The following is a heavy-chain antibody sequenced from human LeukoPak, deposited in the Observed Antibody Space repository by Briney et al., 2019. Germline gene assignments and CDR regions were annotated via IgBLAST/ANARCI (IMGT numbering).Heavy chain of an antibody. J-gene: IGHJ4*02. CDR2: IYHSGST. CDR3: ARDPGWIQLCYYFDY. Sequence: SETLSLTCTVSGYSISSGYYWGWIRQPPGKGLEWIGSIYHSGSTYYNPSLKSRVTISVDTSKNQFSLKLSSVTAADTAVYYCARDPGWIQLCYYFDYWGQGTLVTVSS. V-gene: IGHV4-38-2*02. D-gene: IGHD5-18*01. CDR1: GYSISSGYY.